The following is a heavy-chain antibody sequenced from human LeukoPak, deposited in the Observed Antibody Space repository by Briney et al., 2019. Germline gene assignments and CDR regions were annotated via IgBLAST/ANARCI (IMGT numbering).Heavy chain of an antibody. V-gene: IGHV1-18*01. CDR3: ARESQWLALSIFDY. J-gene: IGHJ4*02. CDR1: GYTFTSYG. Sequence: ASVKVSCKASGYTFTSYGISWVRQAPGQGLGWMGWISAYNGNTNYAQKLQGRVTMTTDTSTSTAYMELRSLRSDDTAVYYCARESQWLALSIFDYWGQGTLVIVSS. D-gene: IGHD6-19*01. CDR2: ISAYNGNT.